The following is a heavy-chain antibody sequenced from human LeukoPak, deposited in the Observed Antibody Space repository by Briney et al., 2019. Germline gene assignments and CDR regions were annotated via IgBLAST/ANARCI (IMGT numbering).Heavy chain of an antibody. Sequence: SQTLSLTCTVSGGSISSGSYYWSWIRQPAGKGLEWIGRIYTSGSTNYNPSLKSRVTISVDTSKNQFSLKLSSVTAADTAVYYCARDITMIVVVTNWDYYFDYWGQGTLVTVSS. D-gene: IGHD3-22*01. CDR2: IYTSGST. CDR3: ARDITMIVVVTNWDYYFDY. V-gene: IGHV4-61*02. J-gene: IGHJ4*02. CDR1: GGSISSGSYY.